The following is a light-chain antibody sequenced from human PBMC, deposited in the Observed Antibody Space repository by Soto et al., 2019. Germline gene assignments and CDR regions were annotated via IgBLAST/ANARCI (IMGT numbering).Light chain of an antibody. V-gene: IGKV3-15*01. CDR2: GAS. CDR3: QQYNNWPPTWT. CDR1: QSVSSSY. Sequence: EIVLTQSPGTLSLSPGERATLSCRASQSVSSSYLAWYQQKPGQAPRLLIYGASTRATGIPASFSGSGSGTEFTLTISSLQSEDFAVYYCQQYNNWPPTWTFGQGTKVDIK. J-gene: IGKJ1*01.